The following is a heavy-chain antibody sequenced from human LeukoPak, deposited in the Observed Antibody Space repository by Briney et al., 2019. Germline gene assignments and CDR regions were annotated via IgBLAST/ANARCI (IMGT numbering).Heavy chain of an antibody. CDR3: ARARGLYCSSTSCHADAFDI. CDR1: GGSISSGDYY. V-gene: IGHV4-30-4*08. CDR2: IYYSGST. J-gene: IGHJ3*02. D-gene: IGHD2-2*01. Sequence: KPSQTLSLTCTVSGGSISSGDYYWSWIRQPPGKGLEWIGYIYYSGSTYYNPSLKSRVTISVDTSKNQFSLKLSSVTAADTAVYYCARARGLYCSSTSCHADAFDIWGQGTMVTVSS.